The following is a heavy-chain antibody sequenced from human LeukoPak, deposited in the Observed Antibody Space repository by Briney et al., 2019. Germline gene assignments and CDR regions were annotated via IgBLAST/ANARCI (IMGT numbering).Heavy chain of an antibody. CDR3: ARDRNSGSSLDI. CDR1: GYTFTGYY. J-gene: IGHJ3*02. CDR2: IYPYSGDT. Sequence: GASVTVSCKASGYTFTGYYIHWVRQAPGQGLEWMGWIYPYSGDTNYAQNFQGRDTMTRDTSISTAYMELSSLKSDDTAVYYCARDRNSGSSLDIWGQGTMLTVSS. V-gene: IGHV1-2*02. D-gene: IGHD6-6*01.